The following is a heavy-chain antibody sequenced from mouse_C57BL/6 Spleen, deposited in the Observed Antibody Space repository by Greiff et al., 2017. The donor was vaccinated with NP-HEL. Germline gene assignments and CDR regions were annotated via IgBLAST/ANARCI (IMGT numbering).Heavy chain of an antibody. CDR3: ANIYYGHYALFDY. D-gene: IGHD2-1*01. CDR2: INPSDSET. V-gene: IGHV1-52*01. Sequence: VQLQQPGAELVRPGSSVKLSCKASGYTFTSYWMHWVKQRPVQGLEWIGNINPSDSETHYNQKFKDKATLTVAKSSSTAYMQLSSLTSEDSAVYYWANIYYGHYALFDYWGQGTTLTVSS. CDR1: GYTFTSYW. J-gene: IGHJ2*01.